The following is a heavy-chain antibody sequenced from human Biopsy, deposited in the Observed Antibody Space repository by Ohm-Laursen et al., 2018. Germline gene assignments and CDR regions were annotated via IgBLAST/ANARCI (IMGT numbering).Heavy chain of an antibody. V-gene: IGHV3-30*03. J-gene: IGHJ4*02. D-gene: IGHD3-16*01. CDR2: MSDDGRNE. Sequence: SLRLSCAASGFSFSSYGMYWVRQAPGKGLEWVAFMSDDGRNEYYANSVKGRFIISRDNAKNTLFLQMNSLSTEDTAVYYCVSFGINWGLSYWGQGILVTVAS. CDR3: VSFGINWGLSY. CDR1: GFSFSSYG.